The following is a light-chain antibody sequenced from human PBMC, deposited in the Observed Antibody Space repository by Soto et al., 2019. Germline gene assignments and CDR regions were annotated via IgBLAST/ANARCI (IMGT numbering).Light chain of an antibody. CDR1: SGSVSTSYD. V-gene: IGLV8-61*01. J-gene: IGLJ3*02. Sequence: QAVVTQEPSFSVSPGGTVTLTCGLSSGSVSTSYDPSWFQQTPGQAPRTLIYSTNTRSSGVPDRFSGSILGNKAVLTITGAQADDESDYYCVLYMGSGIWVFGGGTKLTVL. CDR2: STN. CDR3: VLYMGSGIWV.